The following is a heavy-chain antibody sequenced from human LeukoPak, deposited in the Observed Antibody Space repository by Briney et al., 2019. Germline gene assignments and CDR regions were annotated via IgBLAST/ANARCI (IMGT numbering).Heavy chain of an antibody. CDR2: INPNSGGT. V-gene: IGHV1-2*02. J-gene: IGHJ1*01. CDR1: GYTFTGYY. CDR3: ARDSSGGWYERYFQH. D-gene: IGHD6-19*01. Sequence: ASVKVSCKASGYTFTGYYMHWVRQAPGQGLEWMGWINPNSGGTNYAQKFQGRVTMTRDTSISTAYMELRSLRSDDTAVYYCARDSSGGWYERYFQHWGQGTLVTVSS.